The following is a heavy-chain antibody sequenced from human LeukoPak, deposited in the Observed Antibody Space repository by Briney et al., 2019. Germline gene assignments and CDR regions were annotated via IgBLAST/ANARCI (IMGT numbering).Heavy chain of an antibody. V-gene: IGHV1-69*13. CDR3: ARIVVVAAISWFDP. Sequence: EASVKVSCKASGGTFSSYAISWVRQAPGQGLEWIGGIIPIFGTANYAQKFQGRVTITADESTSTAYMELSSLRSEDTAVYYCARIVVVAAISWFDPWGQRTLVTVSS. D-gene: IGHD2-15*01. J-gene: IGHJ5*02. CDR1: GGTFSSYA. CDR2: IIPIFGTA.